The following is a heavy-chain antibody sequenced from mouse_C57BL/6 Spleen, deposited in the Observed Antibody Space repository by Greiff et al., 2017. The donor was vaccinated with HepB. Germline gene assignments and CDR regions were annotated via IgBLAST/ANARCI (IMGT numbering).Heavy chain of an antibody. D-gene: IGHD1-1*01. V-gene: IGHV1-74*01. CDR1: GYTFTSYW. CDR3: AIERDFYGSSYEAFDY. CDR2: IHPSDSDT. Sequence: VQLQQPGAELVKPGASVKVSCKASGYTFTSYWMHWVKQRPGQGLEWIGRIHPSDSDTNYNQKFKGQVTLTVDKSSSTAYMQLSSLTSEDSAVYYCAIERDFYGSSYEAFDYWGQGTTLTVSS. J-gene: IGHJ2*01.